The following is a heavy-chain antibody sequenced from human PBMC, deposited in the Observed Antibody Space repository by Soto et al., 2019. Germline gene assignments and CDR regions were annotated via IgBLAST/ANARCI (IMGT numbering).Heavy chain of an antibody. V-gene: IGHV3-30*18. CDR2: ISYDGSNK. D-gene: IGHD6-19*01. Sequence: GGSLRLSCAASGFTFSSYGMHWVRQAPGKGLEWVAVISYDGSNKYYADSVKGRFTISRDNSKNTLYLQMNSLRAEDTAVYYCAKDFALSAVYYFDYWGQGTLVTVSS. CDR3: AKDFALSAVYYFDY. J-gene: IGHJ4*02. CDR1: GFTFSSYG.